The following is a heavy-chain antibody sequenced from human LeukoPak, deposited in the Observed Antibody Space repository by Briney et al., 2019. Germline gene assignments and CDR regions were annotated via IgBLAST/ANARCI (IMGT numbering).Heavy chain of an antibody. CDR2: IYYSGST. J-gene: IGHJ5*02. V-gene: IGHV4-59*01. D-gene: IGHD2-2*01. CDR1: GGSISSYY. CDR3: ARVRVVPAAIDWFDP. Sequence: SETLSLTCTVSGGSISSYYWSWIRQPPGKGLEWIGYIYYSGSTNYNPSLKSRVTISVDTPKNQFSLKLSSVTAADTAVYYCARVRVVPAAIDWFDPWGQGTLVTVSS.